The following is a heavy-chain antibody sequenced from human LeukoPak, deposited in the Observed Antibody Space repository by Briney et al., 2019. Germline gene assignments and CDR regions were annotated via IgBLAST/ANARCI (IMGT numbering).Heavy chain of an antibody. CDR2: ISSSGSTI. Sequence: GGSLRLSCAASGFIFSTYSMNWVRQAPGKGLEWVSYISSSGSTIYYADSVKGRFTISRDNAKNSLYLQMNSLRAEDTAVYYCARWGRWLHRYYFDYWGQGTLVTVSS. J-gene: IGHJ4*02. CDR3: ARWGRWLHRYYFDY. CDR1: GFIFSTYS. D-gene: IGHD5-24*01. V-gene: IGHV3-48*04.